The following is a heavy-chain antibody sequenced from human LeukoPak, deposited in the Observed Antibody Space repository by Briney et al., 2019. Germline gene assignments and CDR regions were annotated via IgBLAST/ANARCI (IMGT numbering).Heavy chain of an antibody. Sequence: SETLSLTCTVSGGSISRYFWSWIRQPAGKGLEWIGRIYTSGSTNYNPSLKSRVTMSVDTSKNQFSLKLSSVTVADTAVYYCARGYWADAFDIWGQGTMVTVSS. D-gene: IGHD3-22*01. J-gene: IGHJ3*02. CDR3: ARGYWADAFDI. CDR2: IYTSGST. CDR1: GGSISRYF. V-gene: IGHV4-4*07.